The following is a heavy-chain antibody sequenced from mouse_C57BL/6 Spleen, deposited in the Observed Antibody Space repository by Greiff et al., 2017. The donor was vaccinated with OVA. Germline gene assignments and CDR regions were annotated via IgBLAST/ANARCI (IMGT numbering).Heavy chain of an antibody. CDR2: IYPSDSET. D-gene: IGHD3-2*02. Sequence: QVHVKQSGAELVRPGSSVKLSCKASGYTFTSYWMDWVKQRPGQGLEWIGNIYPSDSETHYNQKFKDKATLTVDKSSSTAYMQLSSLTSEDSAVYYCARGDSSGYVDYWGQGTTLTVSS. J-gene: IGHJ2*01. V-gene: IGHV1-61*01. CDR1: GYTFTSYW. CDR3: ARGDSSGYVDY.